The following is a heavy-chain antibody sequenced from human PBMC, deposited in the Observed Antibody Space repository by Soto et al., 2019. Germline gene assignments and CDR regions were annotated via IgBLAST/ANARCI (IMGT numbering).Heavy chain of an antibody. D-gene: IGHD6-6*01. CDR1: GYTFISYG. V-gene: IGHV1-18*01. J-gene: IGHJ6*02. CDR2: ISSYNGNT. Sequence: QVQLVQSGAEVKKPGASVKVSCKTSGYTFISYGISGVRQAPEHGLEWMGWISSYNGNTNYAQKLQGRVTMTTDTSTTTAYMELRSLRSDDTAVYYCARDRPTSSIRARDYYYAMDVWGQGTTVTVSS. CDR3: ARDRPTSSIRARDYYYAMDV.